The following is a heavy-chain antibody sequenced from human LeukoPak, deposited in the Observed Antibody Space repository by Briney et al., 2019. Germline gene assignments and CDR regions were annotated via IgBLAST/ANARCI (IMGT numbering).Heavy chain of an antibody. CDR1: GYTFTSYY. J-gene: IGHJ6*03. Sequence: ASVKVSCKASGYTFTSYYMHWVRQAPGQGLEWMGIINPSGGSTNYAQKFQGRVTMTRDTSTSTVYMELGSLRSEDTAVYYCARGPSITMVRGGQWYYYMDVWGKGTTVIISS. D-gene: IGHD3-10*01. CDR3: ARGPSITMVRGGQWYYYMDV. V-gene: IGHV1-46*01. CDR2: INPSGGST.